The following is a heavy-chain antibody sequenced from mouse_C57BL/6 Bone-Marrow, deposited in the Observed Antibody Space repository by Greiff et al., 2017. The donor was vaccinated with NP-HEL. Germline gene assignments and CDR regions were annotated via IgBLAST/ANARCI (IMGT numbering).Heavy chain of an antibody. V-gene: IGHV14-2*01. Sequence: VQLQQSGAELVKPGASVKLSCTASGFNINDYYMHWVKQRTEQGLEWIGRIDPEDGETKYAPKFQGKATITADTSSNTAYLQLSSLTSEDTAVYYCASDFFWFAYWGQGTLVTVSA. CDR2: IDPEDGET. J-gene: IGHJ3*01. D-gene: IGHD2-4*01. CDR3: ASDFFWFAY. CDR1: GFNINDYY.